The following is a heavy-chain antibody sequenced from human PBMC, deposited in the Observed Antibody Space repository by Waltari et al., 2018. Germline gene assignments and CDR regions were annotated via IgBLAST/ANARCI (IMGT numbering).Heavy chain of an antibody. CDR3: AKDYSYSGFEG. CDR1: GFNFSNYD. Sequence: EVQLLESGGGLVQPGGSLRLSCAASGFNFSNYDMSWVRQAPGKGLEWVSTMYGSGLSTYYAASVKGRFTISRENSRNTLYLLMHSLRAEDTAVFYCAKDYSYSGFEGWGQGTMVTVSS. D-gene: IGHD3-10*01. J-gene: IGHJ3*01. CDR2: MYGSGLST. V-gene: IGHV3-23*01.